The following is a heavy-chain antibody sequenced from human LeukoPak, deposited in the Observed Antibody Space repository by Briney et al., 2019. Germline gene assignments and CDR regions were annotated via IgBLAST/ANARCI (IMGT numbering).Heavy chain of an antibody. J-gene: IGHJ3*02. CDR1: GYTFTSYY. V-gene: IGHV1-46*01. Sequence: GASVKVSCKASGYTFTSYYMHWVRQAPGQGLEWMGIINPSGGSTSYAQKFQGRVTMTRDTSTSTVYVELSSLRSEDTAVYYCAREYYYDSSGYYPDDAFDIWGQGTMVTVSS. CDR2: INPSGGST. D-gene: IGHD3-22*01. CDR3: AREYYYDSSGYYPDDAFDI.